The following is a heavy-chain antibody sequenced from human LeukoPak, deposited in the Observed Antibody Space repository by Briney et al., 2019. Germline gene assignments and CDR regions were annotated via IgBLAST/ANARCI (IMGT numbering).Heavy chain of an antibody. D-gene: IGHD7-27*01. Sequence: GGSLRLSCAASGFTFSSYGMHWVRQAPGKGLDWVAFIHHDGSNKYYADSVRGRFTISRDNSKNTLYLQMNSLRAEDTAVYFCARDRQANWDATVQVRSFDPWGQGTLVTVSS. CDR1: GFTFSSYG. V-gene: IGHV3-30*02. CDR2: IHHDGSNK. J-gene: IGHJ5*02. CDR3: ARDRQANWDATVQVRSFDP.